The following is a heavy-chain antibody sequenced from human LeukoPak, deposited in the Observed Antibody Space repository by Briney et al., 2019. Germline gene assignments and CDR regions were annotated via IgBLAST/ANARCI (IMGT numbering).Heavy chain of an antibody. CDR3: AKKTRASIAVAGTGVDY. D-gene: IGHD6-19*01. CDR1: GLTFSSYA. Sequence: GGSLRLSCAASGLTFSSYAMSWVRQAPGKGLEWVSAISGSGGSTYYADSVKGRFTISRDNSKNTLYLQMNSPRAEDTAVYYCAKKTRASIAVAGTGVDYWGQGTLVTVSS. V-gene: IGHV3-23*01. CDR2: ISGSGGST. J-gene: IGHJ4*02.